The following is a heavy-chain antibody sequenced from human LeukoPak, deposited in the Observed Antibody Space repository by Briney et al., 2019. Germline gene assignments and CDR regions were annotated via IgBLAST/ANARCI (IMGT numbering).Heavy chain of an antibody. V-gene: IGHV3-21*01. Sequence: GGSLRLSCAASGFTFSSYNMNWVRQAPGKGLEWVSSITSGSSYIYYADSVKGRFTISRDNAKNSLYLQMNSLRAEDTAVYYCARWYSSSWDYNFDYWGQGTLVTVSS. D-gene: IGHD6-13*01. CDR1: GFTFSSYN. CDR2: ITSGSSYI. J-gene: IGHJ4*02. CDR3: ARWYSSSWDYNFDY.